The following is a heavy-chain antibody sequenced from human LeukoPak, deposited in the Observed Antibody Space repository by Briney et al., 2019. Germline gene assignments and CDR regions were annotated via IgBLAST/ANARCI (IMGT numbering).Heavy chain of an antibody. J-gene: IGHJ4*02. CDR2: IYYSGST. CDR3: ARWFGELSWGFDY. Sequence: IPSETLSLTCTVSGGSISSYYWSWIRQPPGKGLEWIGYIYYSGSTNYNPSLKSRVTISVDTSKNQFSLKLSSVTAADTAVYYCARWFGELSWGFDYWGQGTLVTVSS. V-gene: IGHV4-59*01. CDR1: GGSISSYY. D-gene: IGHD3-10*01.